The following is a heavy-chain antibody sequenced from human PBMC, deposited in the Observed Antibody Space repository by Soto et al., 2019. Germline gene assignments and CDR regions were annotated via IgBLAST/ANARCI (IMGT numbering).Heavy chain of an antibody. CDR3: AREPSFPLVVGRFYWYFDL. Sequence: QVQLQQWGAGLLKPSETLSLTCAVYGGSFSGYYWSWIRQPPGKGLEWIGEINHSGSNNYNPSLKSRVTISVDTSKNQFSLKLSSVTAADTAVYYCAREPSFPLVVGRFYWYFDLWGRGTLVTVSS. CDR1: GGSFSGYY. D-gene: IGHD2-15*01. CDR2: INHSGSN. V-gene: IGHV4-34*01. J-gene: IGHJ2*01.